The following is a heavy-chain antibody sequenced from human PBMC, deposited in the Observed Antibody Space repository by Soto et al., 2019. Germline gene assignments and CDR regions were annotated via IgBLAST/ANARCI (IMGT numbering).Heavy chain of an antibody. D-gene: IGHD2-2*01. CDR1: GFTFSTYT. CDR2: VGGSGDGT. CDR3: ARDRDCSSTSCYQYHFYY. Sequence: GSLRLSCAASGFTFSTYTMTWVRQAPGKGLEWVSSVGGSGDGTYYADSVKGRFTISRDNSKSTLYLQMNGLRAEDTAVYYCARDRDCSSTSCYQYHFYYWGQGTLVTAPQ. J-gene: IGHJ4*02. V-gene: IGHV3-23*01.